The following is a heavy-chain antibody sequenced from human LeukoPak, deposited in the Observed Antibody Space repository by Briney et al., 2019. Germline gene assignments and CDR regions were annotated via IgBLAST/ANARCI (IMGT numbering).Heavy chain of an antibody. CDR3: AKEGTTPDSSRWAFDI. D-gene: IGHD6-13*01. CDR1: GFTFSSYG. CDR2: ISYDGSTT. J-gene: IGHJ3*02. Sequence: PGGPLRLSCAASGFTFSSYGMHWVRQAPGKGLEWVSVISYDGSTTYYADSVKGRFTISRDNSKNTLYLQMNSLRAEDTAVYYCAKEGTTPDSSRWAFDIWGQGTMVTVSS. V-gene: IGHV3-30*18.